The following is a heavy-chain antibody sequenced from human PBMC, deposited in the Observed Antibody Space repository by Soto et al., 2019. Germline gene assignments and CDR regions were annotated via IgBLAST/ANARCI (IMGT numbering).Heavy chain of an antibody. D-gene: IGHD2-15*01. CDR1: GGSISSSSYY. Sequence: QLQLQESGPGLVKPSETLSLTCTVSGGSISSSSYYWGWIRQPPGKGLEWIGSIYYSGSTYYNPSLKSRVTISVDTSKNQFSLKLSSVTAADTAVYYCARHKNSGYCSGGSCYSGGYNWFDPWGQGTLVTVSS. J-gene: IGHJ5*02. CDR3: ARHKNSGYCSGGSCYSGGYNWFDP. V-gene: IGHV4-39*01. CDR2: IYYSGST.